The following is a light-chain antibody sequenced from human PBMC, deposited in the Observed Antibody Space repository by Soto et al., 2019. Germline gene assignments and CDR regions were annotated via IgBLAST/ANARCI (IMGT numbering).Light chain of an antibody. J-gene: IGKJ1*01. CDR1: QSVKTN. CDR3: QQYNDWPLT. CDR2: GAS. Sequence: EIVITQSPATLSVSPGERATLSCRASQSVKTNLAWYQQKPGQAPRLLIYGASTRDTGISARFSGTGSGTEFTLTISSLQSEDFELDYCQQYNDWPLTFGQGTKVDIK. V-gene: IGKV3-15*01.